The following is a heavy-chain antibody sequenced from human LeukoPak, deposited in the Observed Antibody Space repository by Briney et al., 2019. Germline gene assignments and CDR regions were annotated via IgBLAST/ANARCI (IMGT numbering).Heavy chain of an antibody. D-gene: IGHD3-3*01. CDR1: GFTFSSYA. J-gene: IGHJ6*02. CDR2: ISGSGGST. CDR3: AKAWRTYYDFWSGYLGGDYYGMDV. Sequence: GGSLRLSCAASGFTFSSYAMSWVRRAPGKGLEWVSAISGSGGSTYYADSVKGRFTISRDNSKNTLYLQMNSLRAEDTAVYYCAKAWRTYYDFWSGYLGGDYYGMDVWGQGTTVTVSS. V-gene: IGHV3-23*01.